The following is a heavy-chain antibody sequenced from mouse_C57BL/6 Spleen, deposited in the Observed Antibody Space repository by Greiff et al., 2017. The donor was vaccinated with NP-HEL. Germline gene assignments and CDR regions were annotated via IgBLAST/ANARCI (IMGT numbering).Heavy chain of an antibody. CDR2: ISNGGGST. CDR1: GFTFSDYY. Sequence: EVKLVESGGGLVQPGGSLKLSCAASGFTFSDYYMYWVRQTPEKRLEWVAYISNGGGSTYYPDTVKGRFTISRDNAKNTLYLQMSRLKSEDTAMYDCARNWGAMDYWGQGTSVTVSS. V-gene: IGHV5-12*01. CDR3: ARNWGAMDY. D-gene: IGHD4-1*01. J-gene: IGHJ4*01.